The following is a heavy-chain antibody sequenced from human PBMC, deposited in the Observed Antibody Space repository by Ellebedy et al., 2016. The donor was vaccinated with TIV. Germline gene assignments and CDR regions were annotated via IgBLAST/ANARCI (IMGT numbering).Heavy chain of an antibody. CDR2: IIPMFGTA. D-gene: IGHD3-16*01. CDR1: GGTFSRNG. V-gene: IGHV1-69*13. CDR3: ALYDDTWHP. J-gene: IGHJ5*02. Sequence: SVKVSXXASGGTFSRNGISWVRQAPGQGLEWMGGIIPMFGTANYAQKFEGRVTITADESTTTAYMELSSLRSEDTAVYYCALYDDTWHPWGQGTLLTVSS.